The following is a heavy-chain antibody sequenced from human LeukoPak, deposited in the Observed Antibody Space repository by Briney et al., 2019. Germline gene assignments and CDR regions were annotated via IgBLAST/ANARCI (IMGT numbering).Heavy chain of an antibody. CDR1: GGSFSGYY. J-gene: IGHJ4*02. D-gene: IGHD3-16*02. CDR3: ARRLDYVLGSYRSYFDY. CDR2: INHSGST. V-gene: IGHV4-34*01. Sequence: PSETLSLTCAVYGGSFSGYYWSWIRQPPGKGLERIGEINHSGSTNYNPSLKSRVTISVDTSKNQFSLKLSSVSAADTAVYYCARRLDYVLGSYRSYFDYWGQGTLVTVSS.